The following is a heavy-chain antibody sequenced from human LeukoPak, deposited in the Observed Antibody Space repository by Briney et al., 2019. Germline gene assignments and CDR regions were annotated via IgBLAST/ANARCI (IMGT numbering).Heavy chain of an antibody. J-gene: IGHJ4*02. V-gene: IGHV3-48*01. CDR3: ARCSVVWFGECNFDY. Sequence: QPGWSLRLSCAASEFTFSSYSMNWVRQAPGKGLEWVSYISSSSSTIYYADSVKGRFTISRDNAKNSLYLQMNSLRAEDTAVYYCARCSVVWFGECNFDYWGQGTLVTVSS. CDR2: ISSSSSTI. D-gene: IGHD3-10*01. CDR1: EFTFSSYS.